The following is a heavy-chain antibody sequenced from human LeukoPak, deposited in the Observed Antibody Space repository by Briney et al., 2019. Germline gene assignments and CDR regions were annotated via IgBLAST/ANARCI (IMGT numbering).Heavy chain of an antibody. D-gene: IGHD5-18*01. V-gene: IGHV4-39*01. CDR1: GGSISSSSHY. CDR3: ARETTLWLRGASDI. CDR2: LYYSGST. J-gene: IGHJ3*02. Sequence: PSGTLFLTCTVSGGSISSSSHYWGWIRQPPGKGLEWIGSLYYSGSTYYNPSLKSRVTVSADTSKNQFSLKLSSVTAADTAVYYCARETTLWLRGASDIWGQGTMVTVSS.